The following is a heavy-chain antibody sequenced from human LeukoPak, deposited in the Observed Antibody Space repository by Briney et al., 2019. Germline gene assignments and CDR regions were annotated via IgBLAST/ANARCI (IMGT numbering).Heavy chain of an antibody. V-gene: IGHV3-23*01. D-gene: IGHD1-26*01. J-gene: IGHJ4*02. CDR2: ISGSGGNT. CDR1: GFTFSSYA. CDR3: ARGPGDYFDY. Sequence: GGSLRLSCAASGFTFSSYAMSWVRQAPGKGLEWVSTISGSGGNTYYADSVKGRFTISRDNSKNTLSLQMNSLRVEDTAVYYCARGPGDYFDYWGQGTLVTVSS.